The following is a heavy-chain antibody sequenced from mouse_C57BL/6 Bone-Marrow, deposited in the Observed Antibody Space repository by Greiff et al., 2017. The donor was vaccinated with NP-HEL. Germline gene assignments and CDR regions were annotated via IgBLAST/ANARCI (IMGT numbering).Heavy chain of an antibody. Sequence: EVMLVESGGDLVKPGGSLKLSCAASGFTFSSYGMSWVRQTPDKRLEWVATISSGGSYTYYPDSVTGRFTISRDNAKNTRYLQMSRRKAEDTAMYDCARPSVGYWGQGTTLTVSS. D-gene: IGHD1-1*02. J-gene: IGHJ2*01. CDR3: ARPSVGY. CDR1: GFTFSSYG. V-gene: IGHV5-6*01. CDR2: ISSGGSYT.